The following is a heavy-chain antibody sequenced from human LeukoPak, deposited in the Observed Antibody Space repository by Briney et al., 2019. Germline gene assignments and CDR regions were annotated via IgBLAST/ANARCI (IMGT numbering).Heavy chain of an antibody. Sequence: GRSLRLSCAASGFTFDDYAMHWVRQAPGKGLEWVSGISWNSGSIGYADSVKGRFTISRDNSKNTLYLQMNSLRAEDTAVYYCARCRENDFWSGSPVDYWGQGTLVTVSS. CDR2: ISWNSGSI. CDR1: GFTFDDYA. J-gene: IGHJ4*02. CDR3: ARCRENDFWSGSPVDY. V-gene: IGHV3-9*01. D-gene: IGHD3-3*01.